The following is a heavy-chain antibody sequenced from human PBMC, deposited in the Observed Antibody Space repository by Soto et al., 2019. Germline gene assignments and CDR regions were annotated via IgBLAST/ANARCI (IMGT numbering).Heavy chain of an antibody. CDR2: IWYDGSNK. Sequence: QVQLVESGGGVVQPGRSLRLSCAASGFTFSSYGMHWVRQAPGKGLEWVAVIWYDGSNKYYTDSVKGRFTISRDNSKNTLYLQMNSLRAEDTAVYYCASLDSGYDSYRWFDPWGQGTLVTVSS. V-gene: IGHV3-33*01. J-gene: IGHJ5*02. CDR3: ASLDSGYDSYRWFDP. CDR1: GFTFSSYG. D-gene: IGHD5-12*01.